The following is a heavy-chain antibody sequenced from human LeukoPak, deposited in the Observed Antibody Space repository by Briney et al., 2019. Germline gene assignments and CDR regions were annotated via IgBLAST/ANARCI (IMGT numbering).Heavy chain of an antibody. CDR1: GGSISSGSYY. CDR3: ASVRSGSRGYYFDY. V-gene: IGHV4-61*02. J-gene: IGHJ4*02. Sequence: PSQTLSLTCTVSGGSISSGSYYWSWIRQPAGTGLEWIGRIYTSGSTNYNPSLKSRVTISVDTSKNQFSLKLSSVTAADTAVYYCASVRSGSRGYYFDYWGQGTLVTVSS. CDR2: IYTSGST. D-gene: IGHD1-26*01.